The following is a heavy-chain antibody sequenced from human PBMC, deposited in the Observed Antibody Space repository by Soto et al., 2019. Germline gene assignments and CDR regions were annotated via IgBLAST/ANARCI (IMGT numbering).Heavy chain of an antibody. V-gene: IGHV1-18*01. CDR2: ISAFNVNT. CDR3: ARDRGVAPPVAGNTHYYYYMDV. J-gene: IGHJ6*03. D-gene: IGHD6-19*01. CDR1: GYSFTNYG. Sequence: QDQLVQSGAEVKKPGASVTVSCKASGYSFTNYGITWVRQAPGQGLEWLGWISAFNVNTHYARKVQGRVTMTTDASTSTAYMELRSLRSDDTAVYYCARDRGVAPPVAGNTHYYYYMDVWGKGTTVTVSS.